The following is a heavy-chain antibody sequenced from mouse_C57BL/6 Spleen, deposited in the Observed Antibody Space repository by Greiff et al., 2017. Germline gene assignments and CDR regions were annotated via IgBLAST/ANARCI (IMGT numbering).Heavy chain of an antibody. CDR2: INYDGSST. CDR3: ARVGAYYSNYGAMDY. V-gene: IGHV5-16*01. D-gene: IGHD2-5*01. Sequence: EVHLVESEGGLVQPGSSMKLSCTASGFTFSDYYMAWVRQVPEKGLEWVANINYDGSSTYYLDSLKSRFIISRDNAKNILYLQMSSLKSEDTATYYCARVGAYYSNYGAMDYWGQGTSVTVSS. J-gene: IGHJ4*01. CDR1: GFTFSDYY.